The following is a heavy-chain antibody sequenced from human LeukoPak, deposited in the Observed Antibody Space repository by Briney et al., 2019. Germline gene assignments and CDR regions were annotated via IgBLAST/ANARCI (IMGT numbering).Heavy chain of an antibody. J-gene: IGHJ4*02. CDR3: AKIYCSGGSCYSDY. CDR2: INPNSGGT. D-gene: IGHD2-15*01. Sequence: GASVKVSCKASGYTFTGYYMHWVQQAPGQGLEWMGWINPNSGGTNYAQKFQGRVTMTRDTSISTAYMKLSRLRSDDTAVYYCAKIYCSGGSCYSDYWGQGTLVTVSS. V-gene: IGHV1-2*03. CDR1: GYTFTGYY.